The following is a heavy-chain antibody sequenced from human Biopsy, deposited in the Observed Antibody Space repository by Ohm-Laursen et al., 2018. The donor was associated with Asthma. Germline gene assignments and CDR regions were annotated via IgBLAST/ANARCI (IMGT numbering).Heavy chain of an antibody. Sequence: EASVKVSCKVSGYTFTSTVYGISWVRQAPGQGLEWMGWIRPHTGDTNYAQMLRGRVTMTTDTSTSTAYMELRGLRSDDTAVYYCARDPGGFDPWGQGTLVTVSS. V-gene: IGHV1-18*01. CDR1: GYTFTSTVYG. CDR2: IRPHTGDT. D-gene: IGHD3-10*01. CDR3: ARDPGGFDP. J-gene: IGHJ5*02.